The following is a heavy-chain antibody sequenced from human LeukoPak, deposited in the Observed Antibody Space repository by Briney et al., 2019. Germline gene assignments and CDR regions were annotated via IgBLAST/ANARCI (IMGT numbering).Heavy chain of an antibody. CDR3: ARVWGLWLGDQNEIDY. CDR1: GYTFTGYY. J-gene: IGHJ4*02. D-gene: IGHD3-10*01. V-gene: IGHV1-2*02. Sequence: ASVKVSCKASGYTFTGYYMHWVRQAPGQGLEWMGWINPNSGGTNYAQKFQGRVTMTRDTSISTAYMELSRLRSDDTAVYYCARVWGLWLGDQNEIDYWGQGTLVTVSS. CDR2: INPNSGGT.